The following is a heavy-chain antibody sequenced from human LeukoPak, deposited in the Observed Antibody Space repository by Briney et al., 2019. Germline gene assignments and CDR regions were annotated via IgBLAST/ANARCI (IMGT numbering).Heavy chain of an antibody. CDR3: ARDHVAAAGNLYWYFDL. D-gene: IGHD6-13*01. J-gene: IGHJ2*01. CDR1: GLTFSTYW. V-gene: IGHV3-7*01. Sequence: GGSLRLSCAASGLTFSTYWMNWVRQVPGKGLEWVANIKQDGSEKYYVDSVKGRFTISRDNAKNSLYLQMNSLRVEDTAVYYCARDHVAAAGNLYWYFDLWGRGTLVTVSS. CDR2: IKQDGSEK.